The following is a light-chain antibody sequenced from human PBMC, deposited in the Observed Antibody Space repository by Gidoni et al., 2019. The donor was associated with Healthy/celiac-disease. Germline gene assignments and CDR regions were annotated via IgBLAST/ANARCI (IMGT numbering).Light chain of an antibody. CDR2: GKN. CDR3: NSRDSSGNHLVV. Sequence: SSELTQDPAVSVALGQTVRITCQGASLRIYSATWYHQKPGQAPVLFIYGKNNRPSGIPDRFSGSSSGNTASLTITGAQAEDEADYYCNSRDSSGNHLVVFGGGTKLTVL. V-gene: IGLV3-19*01. J-gene: IGLJ2*01. CDR1: SLRIYS.